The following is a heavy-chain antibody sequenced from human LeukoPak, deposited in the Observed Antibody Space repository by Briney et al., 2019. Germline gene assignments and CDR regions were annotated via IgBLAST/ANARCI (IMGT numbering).Heavy chain of an antibody. CDR1: GFTFSSYG. V-gene: IGHV3-30*18. CDR3: AKGGDSSGWSPPWFDP. J-gene: IGHJ5*02. CDR2: ISYDGSNK. Sequence: GGSLRLSCAASGFTFSSYGMHWVRQAPGKGLEWVAVISYDGSNKYYADSVKGRFTISRDNSKNTLYLQMNSLRAEDTAVYYCAKGGDSSGWSPPWFDPWGQGTLVTVSS. D-gene: IGHD6-19*01.